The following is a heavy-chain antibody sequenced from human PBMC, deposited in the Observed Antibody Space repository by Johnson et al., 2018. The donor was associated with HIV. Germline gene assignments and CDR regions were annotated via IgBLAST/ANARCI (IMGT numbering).Heavy chain of an antibody. V-gene: IGHV3-15*01. Sequence: EVQLMESGGGVVQPGRSLRLSCAASGFTFSAYAIHWVRQAPGKGLEWVGRIKTKTDGGATDYAAPVKGRFTISRDDSKNTLYLQMNSLKTEDTAVYYCTTFYCGGDCYAFDIWGQGTMVTVSS. CDR2: IKTKTDGGAT. CDR1: GFTFSAYA. CDR3: TTFYCGGDCYAFDI. J-gene: IGHJ3*02. D-gene: IGHD2-21*01.